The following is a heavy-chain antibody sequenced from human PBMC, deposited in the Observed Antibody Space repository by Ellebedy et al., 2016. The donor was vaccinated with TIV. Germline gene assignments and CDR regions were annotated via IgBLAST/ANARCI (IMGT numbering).Heavy chain of an antibody. CDR1: GGSISGYY. Sequence: SETLSLTCTVSGGSISGYYWSWIRQPPGKGLEWIGEINHSGSTNYNPSLKSRVTVSVDTSKNQFSLKLSSVTAADTAVYYCARGEAVRARGMGYWGQGTLVTVSS. J-gene: IGHJ4*02. CDR3: ARGEAVRARGMGY. V-gene: IGHV4-34*01. D-gene: IGHD3-10*01. CDR2: INHSGST.